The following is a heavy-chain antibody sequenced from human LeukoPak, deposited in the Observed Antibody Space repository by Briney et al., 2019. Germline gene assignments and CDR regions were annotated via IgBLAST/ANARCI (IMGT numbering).Heavy chain of an antibody. CDR2: IYNSAST. J-gene: IGHJ4*02. V-gene: IGHV4-38-2*01. Sequence: PSETLSLTCVVSGYSITNGDYRGWIRQSPGKGLEWIASIYNSASTHYNPSLRSRVTILVDTSKNEFSLKMRSVTAADTAVYYCAKNSTSGFFDYWGQGTLATVSS. CDR1: GYSITNGDY. D-gene: IGHD3-10*01. CDR3: AKNSTSGFFDY.